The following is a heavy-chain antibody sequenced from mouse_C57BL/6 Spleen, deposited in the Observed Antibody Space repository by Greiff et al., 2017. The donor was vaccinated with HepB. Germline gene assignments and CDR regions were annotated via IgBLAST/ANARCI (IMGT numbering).Heavy chain of an antibody. CDR3: ARSTSYDYVDGYYFDY. J-gene: IGHJ2*01. CDR1: GYTFTNYW. CDR2: IYPGGGYT. Sequence: QVQLQQSGAELVRPGTSVKMSCKASGYTFTNYWIGWAKQRPGHGLEWIGDIYPGGGYTNYNEKFKGKATLTADKSSSTAYMQFSSLTSEDSAIYYCARSTSYDYVDGYYFDYWGQGTTLTVSS. V-gene: IGHV1-63*01. D-gene: IGHD2-4*01.